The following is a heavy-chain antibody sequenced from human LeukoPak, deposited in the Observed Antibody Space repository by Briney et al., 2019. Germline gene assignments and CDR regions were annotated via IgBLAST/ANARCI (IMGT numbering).Heavy chain of an antibody. CDR3: AREIAAAGTIFDY. CDR2: ISSSSSYI. D-gene: IGHD6-13*01. J-gene: IGHJ4*02. Sequence: GGSLRLSCAASGFTFSSYSMNWVRQAPGKGLEWVSSISSSSSYIYYADSAKGRFTISRDNAKNSLYLQMNSLRAEGTAVYYCAREIAAAGTIFDYWGQGTLVTVSS. V-gene: IGHV3-21*01. CDR1: GFTFSSYS.